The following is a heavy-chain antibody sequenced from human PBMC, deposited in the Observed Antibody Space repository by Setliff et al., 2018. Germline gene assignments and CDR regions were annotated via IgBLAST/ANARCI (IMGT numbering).Heavy chain of an antibody. V-gene: IGHV3-74*01. CDR1: GFAFNTYW. D-gene: IGHD2-21*01. CDR2: INGDGSVA. J-gene: IGHJ6*02. CDR3: TRDIVVFTDIDYYYSGMDV. Sequence: GESLKLSCAASGFAFNTYWMHWVRQVPGKGLVWVARINGDGSVANYADAVKGRFTISRDNAKNTLSLQMSTLKAEDTAVYYCTRDIVVFTDIDYYYSGMDVWGQGTAVTVS.